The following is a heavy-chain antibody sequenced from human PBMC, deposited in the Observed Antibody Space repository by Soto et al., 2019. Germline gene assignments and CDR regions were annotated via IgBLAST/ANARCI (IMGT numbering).Heavy chain of an antibody. V-gene: IGHV3-11*01. CDR1: GFTFSDYY. CDR3: ARDYDSSGYYYYYYYYGMEV. CDR2: ISSSGSTI. J-gene: IGHJ6*02. Sequence: PGGSLRLSCAASGFTFSDYYMSWIRQAPGKGLEWVSYISSSGSTIYYADSVKGRFTISRDNAKNSLYLQMNSLRAEDTAVYYCARDYDSSGYYYYYYYYGMEVWGQGTTVTVSS. D-gene: IGHD3-22*01.